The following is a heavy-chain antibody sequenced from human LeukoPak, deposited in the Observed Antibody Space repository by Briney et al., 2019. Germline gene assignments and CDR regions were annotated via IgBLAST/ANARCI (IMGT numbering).Heavy chain of an antibody. CDR3: ARDWSGDHHYYYGMDV. D-gene: IGHD1-14*01. J-gene: IGHJ6*02. CDR2: IYSGGST. V-gene: IGHV3-66*01. CDR1: GFTVSSNY. Sequence: QPGGSLRLSCAASGFTVSSNYMSWVRQAPGKGLEWVSVIYSGGSTYYADSVKGRFTISRDNSKNTLYLQMNSLRAEDTTVYYCARDWSGDHHYYYGMDVWGQGTTVTVSS.